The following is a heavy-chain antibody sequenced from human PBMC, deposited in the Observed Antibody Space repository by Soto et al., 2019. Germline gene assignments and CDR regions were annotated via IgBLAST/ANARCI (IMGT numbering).Heavy chain of an antibody. CDR3: ASLVHRSSFDY. Sequence: SETLSLTCTVSGGSISSYCWSWIRQPPGKGLEWIGYIYYSGSTNYNPSLKSRVTISVDTSKNQFSLKLSSVTAADTAVYYCASLVHRSSFDYWGQGTLVTVSS. J-gene: IGHJ4*02. CDR1: GGSISSYC. V-gene: IGHV4-59*01. D-gene: IGHD6-13*01. CDR2: IYYSGST.